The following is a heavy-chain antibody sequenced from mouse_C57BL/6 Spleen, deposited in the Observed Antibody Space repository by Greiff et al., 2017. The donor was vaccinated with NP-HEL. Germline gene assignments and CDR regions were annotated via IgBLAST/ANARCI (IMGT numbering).Heavy chain of an antibody. CDR2: INPYNGDT. J-gene: IGHJ1*03. CDR1: GYSFTGYF. D-gene: IGHD1-1*01. CDR3: ARPALRDWYFDV. V-gene: IGHV1-20*01. Sequence: EVQLQQSGPELVKPGDSVKISCKASGYSFTGYFMNWVMQSHGKSLEWIGRINPYNGDTFYNQKFKGKATLTVDKSSSTAHMELRSLTSEDSAVYYCARPALRDWYFDVWGTGTTVTVSS.